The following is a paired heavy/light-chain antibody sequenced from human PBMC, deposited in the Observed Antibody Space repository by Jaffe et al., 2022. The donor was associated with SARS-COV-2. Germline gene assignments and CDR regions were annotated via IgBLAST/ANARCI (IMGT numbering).Light chain of an antibody. CDR3: SSYTSSHVV. V-gene: IGLV2-14*01. Sequence: QSALTQPASVSGSPGQSITISCTGTSSDVGGYNYVSWYQQHPGKAPKLMIYDVSNRPSGVSNRFSGSKSGNTASLTISGLQAEDEADYYCSSYTSSHVVFGGGTKLTVL. CDR1: SSDVGGYNY. J-gene: IGLJ2*01. CDR2: DVS.
Heavy chain of an antibody. V-gene: IGHV3-30*04. D-gene: IGHD3-10*01. CDR2: ISYDGSNK. CDR3: ARGPTMVRGVPFYFDY. CDR1: GFTFSSYA. J-gene: IGHJ4*02. Sequence: QVQLVESGGGVVQPGRSLRLSCAASGFTFSSYAMHWVRQAPGKGLEWVAVISYDGSNKYYADSVKGRFTISRDNSKNTLYLQMNSLRAEDTAVYYCARGPTMVRGVPFYFDYWGQGTLVTVSS.